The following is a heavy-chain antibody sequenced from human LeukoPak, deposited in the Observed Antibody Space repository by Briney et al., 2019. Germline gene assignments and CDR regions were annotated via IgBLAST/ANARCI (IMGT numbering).Heavy chain of an antibody. J-gene: IGHJ4*02. CDR3: ARRPTMVRGFDY. D-gene: IGHD3-10*01. Sequence: SETLSLTCAVYGGSFSGYYWSWIRQPPGKGLEWIGEINHSGSTNYNPSLKSRVTISVDTSKNQFSLKLSSVTAADTAVYYCARRPTMVRGFDYWGQGTLVTVSS. CDR2: INHSGST. V-gene: IGHV4-34*01. CDR1: GGSFSGYY.